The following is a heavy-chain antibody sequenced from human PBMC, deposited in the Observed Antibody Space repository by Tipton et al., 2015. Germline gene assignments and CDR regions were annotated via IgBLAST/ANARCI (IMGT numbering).Heavy chain of an antibody. CDR1: VGSISNNY. Sequence: GLVKPSETLSLTCSVSVGSISNNYWSWIRQSPGKGLEWIGYISFSGTTNYNPSLRSRVTISLDTSKNQFSLRLISLTAADTAVYYCARLGRWLQSPFDNWGQESLVTVS. CDR2: ISFSGTT. CDR3: ARLGRWLQSPFDN. V-gene: IGHV4-59*01. J-gene: IGHJ4*02. D-gene: IGHD5-24*01.